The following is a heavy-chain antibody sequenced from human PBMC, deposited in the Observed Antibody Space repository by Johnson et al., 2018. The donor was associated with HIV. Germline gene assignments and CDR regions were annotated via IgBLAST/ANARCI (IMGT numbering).Heavy chain of an antibody. D-gene: IGHD6-19*01. CDR3: ARSLGIAVVVHATAFDI. CDR1: GFTFDDYA. V-gene: IGHV3-9*01. Sequence: VQLVESGGGVVRPGGSLRLSCAASGFTFDDYAMHWVRQAPGKGLEWVSGISWNSGSIGYADSVKGRFTISRDNAKNSLYLQMNSLRAEDTALYYCARSLGIAVVVHATAFDIWGRGTMVSASS. CDR2: ISWNSGSI. J-gene: IGHJ3*02.